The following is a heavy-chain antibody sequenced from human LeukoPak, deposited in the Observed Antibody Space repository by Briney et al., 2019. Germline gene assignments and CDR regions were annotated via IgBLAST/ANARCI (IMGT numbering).Heavy chain of an antibody. J-gene: IGHJ4*02. Sequence: ASVKVSCEASGYTFTSYGISWVRQAPGQGLEWMGWISAYNGNTNYAQKLQGRVTMTTDTSTSTAYMELRSLRSDDTAVYYCASVKNGEAGTPGLYFDYWGQGTLVTVSS. V-gene: IGHV1-18*01. D-gene: IGHD6-19*01. CDR3: ASVKNGEAGTPGLYFDY. CDR1: GYTFTSYG. CDR2: ISAYNGNT.